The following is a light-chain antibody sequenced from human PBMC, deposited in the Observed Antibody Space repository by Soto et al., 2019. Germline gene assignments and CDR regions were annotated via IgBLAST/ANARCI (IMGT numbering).Light chain of an antibody. J-gene: IGLJ2*01. V-gene: IGLV2-8*01. Sequence: QSVLTQPPSASGSPGQSVTISCTGTSSDVGGYNYVSWYQQHPGKAPKLMIYEVSKRSSGVPDRFSGSKSGNTASLTVSGLQAEDEADYYCSSYAGSNNIVVFGGGTKLTVL. CDR2: EVS. CDR1: SSDVGGYNY. CDR3: SSYAGSNNIVV.